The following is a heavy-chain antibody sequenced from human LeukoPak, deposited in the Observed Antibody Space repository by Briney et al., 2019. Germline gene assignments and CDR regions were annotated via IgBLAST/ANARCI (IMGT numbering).Heavy chain of an antibody. J-gene: IGHJ4*01. CDR3: VRDAQRGFDYSNSLKY. Sequence: GASLRLSGAASGRIYGSSGMHWVRQDPGKGLEGVAVIWSDGSNRFYAGSVKGRFTISRDNSQRTLFLQMNSLRVDDTAMYYCVRDAQRGFDYSNSLKYWGHGTLVTVSS. V-gene: IGHV3-33*01. CDR2: IWSDGSNR. D-gene: IGHD4-11*01. CDR1: GRIYGSSG.